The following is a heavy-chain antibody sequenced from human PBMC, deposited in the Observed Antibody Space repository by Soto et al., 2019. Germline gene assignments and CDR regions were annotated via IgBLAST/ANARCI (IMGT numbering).Heavy chain of an antibody. Sequence: EVQLVESGGGLVQPGGSLRLSCAASGFTFSNYWMTWIRQAPGKGLEWVANIKQDGSETYYVDSVKGRFTISRDNAKNSMSLQMNSLRAEDTAVYYCRLVVCDTPRFVYWGQGTLVTVSS. V-gene: IGHV3-7*01. CDR2: IKQDGSET. CDR3: RLVVCDTPRFVY. J-gene: IGHJ4*02. CDR1: GFTFSNYW. D-gene: IGHD2-15*01.